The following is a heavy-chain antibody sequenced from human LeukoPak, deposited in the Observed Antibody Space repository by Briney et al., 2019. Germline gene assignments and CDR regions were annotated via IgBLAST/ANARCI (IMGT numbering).Heavy chain of an antibody. Sequence: GGSLRLSCAASGFTFSSYAMNWVRQAPGKGLNWVSAISGSGDNTYYADSVKGRFTISRDNSRNTLYLHMNSLRAEDTAVYYCAKGLRAYYYYGMDVWGQGTTVTVPS. J-gene: IGHJ6*02. V-gene: IGHV3-23*01. CDR1: GFTFSSYA. CDR2: ISGSGDNT. CDR3: AKGLRAYYYYGMDV.